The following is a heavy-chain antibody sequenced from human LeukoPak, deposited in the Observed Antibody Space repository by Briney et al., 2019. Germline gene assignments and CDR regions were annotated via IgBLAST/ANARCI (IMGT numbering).Heavy chain of an antibody. V-gene: IGHV4-61*02. CDR3: AAFWSQGGFDY. CDR2: IYTSGST. D-gene: IGHD3-3*01. CDR1: GGSISSGSYY. Sequence: SETLSLSCTVSGGSISSGSYYWSWIRQPAGKGLEWIGRIYTSGSTNYNPSLKSRVTISVDTSENQFSLKLSSVTAADTAVYYCAAFWSQGGFDYWGQGTLVTISS. J-gene: IGHJ4*02.